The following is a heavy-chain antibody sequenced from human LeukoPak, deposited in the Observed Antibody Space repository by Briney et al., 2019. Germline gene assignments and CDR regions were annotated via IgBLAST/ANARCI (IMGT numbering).Heavy chain of an antibody. J-gene: IGHJ4*02. CDR1: GFTFGDYA. D-gene: IGHD3-3*01. CDR2: IRSKTYGGTT. V-gene: IGHV3-49*03. CDR3: TRSQSGSHPPC. Sequence: GGSQRLSCTASGFTFGDYAMSWFRQAPGKGLEWVGFIRSKTYGGTTEYAASVEGRFTISRDDSKSIAYLQMNSLETEDTAVYYCTRSQSGSHPPCWGQGTLVTVSS.